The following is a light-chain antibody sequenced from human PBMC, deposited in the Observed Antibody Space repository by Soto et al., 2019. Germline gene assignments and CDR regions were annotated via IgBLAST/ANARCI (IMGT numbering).Light chain of an antibody. CDR2: DVS. CDR1: SSDVGGYNY. Sequence: QSALTQPRSVSGSPGQSVTISCTGTSSDVGGYNYVSWYQHNPGKAPKLMIFDVSARPSGVSNRFSGSKSGNTASLTISGLQAEDEADYYCCSYAGSRGLVFGGGTKVTVL. CDR3: CSYAGSRGLV. J-gene: IGLJ2*01. V-gene: IGLV2-11*01.